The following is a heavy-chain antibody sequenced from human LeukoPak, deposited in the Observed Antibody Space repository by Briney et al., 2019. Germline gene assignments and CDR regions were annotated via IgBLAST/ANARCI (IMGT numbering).Heavy chain of an antibody. D-gene: IGHD3/OR15-3a*01. V-gene: IGHV1-18*01. J-gene: IGHJ5*02. CDR3: TFGPPLDGAWFDP. Sequence: ASVKVSCKASGYTFTSYGISWVRQAPGQGLEWMGWISAYNGNTNHAQKLQGRVTMTTDASTSTAYMELRSLRSDDTAVYYCTFGPPLDGAWFDPWGQGTLVTVSS. CDR2: ISAYNGNT. CDR1: GYTFTSYG.